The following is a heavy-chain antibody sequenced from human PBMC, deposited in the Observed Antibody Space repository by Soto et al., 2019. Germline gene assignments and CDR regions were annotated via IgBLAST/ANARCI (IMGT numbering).Heavy chain of an antibody. Sequence: PSETLSLTCTVSGGSISSGGYYWSWIRQHPGKGLEWIGYIYYSGSTYYNPSLKSRVTISVDTSKNQFSLKLSSVTAADTAVYYCARGGTTSYYYYMDVWGKGTTVTVSS. CDR1: GGSISSGGYY. J-gene: IGHJ6*03. D-gene: IGHD4-17*01. CDR3: ARGGTTSYYYYMDV. CDR2: IYYSGST. V-gene: IGHV4-31*03.